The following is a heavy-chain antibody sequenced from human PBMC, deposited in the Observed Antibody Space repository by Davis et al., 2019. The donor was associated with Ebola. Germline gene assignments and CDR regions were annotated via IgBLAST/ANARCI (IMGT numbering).Heavy chain of an antibody. D-gene: IGHD6-13*01. CDR2: IYYSGST. V-gene: IGHV4-59*08. CDR1: GGSISSYY. Sequence: PSETLSLTCTVSGGSISSYYWSWIRQPPGKGLEWIGYIYYSGSTYYNPSLKSRVTISVDTSKNQFSLKLSSVTAADTAVYYCARQPIAAAGTISYYYYMDVWGKGTTVTVSS. CDR3: ARQPIAAAGTISYYYYMDV. J-gene: IGHJ6*03.